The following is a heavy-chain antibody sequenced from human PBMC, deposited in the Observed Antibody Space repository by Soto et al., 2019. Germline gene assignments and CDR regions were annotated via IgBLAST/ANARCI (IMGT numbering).Heavy chain of an antibody. V-gene: IGHV3-30-3*01. J-gene: IGHJ6*02. CDR2: ISFDGSTK. Sequence: QVQLVESGGGVVQPGRSLRLSCAASGFTFSNYAMHWVRQAPGRGLEWLALISFDGSTKYYADSVKGRFTISRDNSNNKLFLQMNSLRPEDTAVYYWARRAVPGDYYYYYYSLDVWGQGTTVTVSS. CDR1: GFTFSNYA. CDR3: ARRAVPGDYYYYYYSLDV. D-gene: IGHD6-19*01.